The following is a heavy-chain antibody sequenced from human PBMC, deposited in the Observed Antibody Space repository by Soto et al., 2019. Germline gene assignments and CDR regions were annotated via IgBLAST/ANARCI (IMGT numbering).Heavy chain of an antibody. V-gene: IGHV1-69*01. CDR2: IIPIFGTA. CDR1: GGTFSSYA. CDR3: ARDTGEWLYRTNWFDP. D-gene: IGHD3-3*01. Sequence: QVQLVQSGAEVKKPGSSVKVSCKASGGTFSSYAISWVRQAPGQGLEWMGGIIPIFGTANYAQKFQGRVTITADESTSTAHMELSSLRSEDTAVYYCARDTGEWLYRTNWFDPWGQGTLVTVSS. J-gene: IGHJ5*02.